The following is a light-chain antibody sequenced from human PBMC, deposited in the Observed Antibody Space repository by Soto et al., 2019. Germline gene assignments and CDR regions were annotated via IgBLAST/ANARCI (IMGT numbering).Light chain of an antibody. J-gene: IGKJ2*01. Sequence: DIQMTQSPSSLSASEGDRVTITCRASQSISNYFKWYQHKPGQAPKLLIYAASSLQSGVPSRFPGSGSGTDFTLSISDLQPGDFATYSCQQSYSTPYTFGQGTKVEIK. CDR3: QQSYSTPYT. CDR2: AAS. V-gene: IGKV1-39*01. CDR1: QSISNY.